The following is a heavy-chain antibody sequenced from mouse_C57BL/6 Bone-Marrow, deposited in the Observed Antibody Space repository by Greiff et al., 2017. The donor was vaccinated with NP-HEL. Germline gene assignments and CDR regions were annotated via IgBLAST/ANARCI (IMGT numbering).Heavy chain of an antibody. CDR2: INPGRGGT. CDR3: ATTVVAPFDY. D-gene: IGHD1-1*01. CDR1: GYAFTNYL. V-gene: IGHV1-54*01. Sequence: VQLQQSGAELVRPGTSVKVSCKASGYAFTNYLIEWVKQRPGQGLEWIGVINPGRGGTNYNEKFKGKATLTADKSSSTAYMQLSSLTSEDSAVYFCATTVVAPFDYWGQGTTLTVSS. J-gene: IGHJ2*01.